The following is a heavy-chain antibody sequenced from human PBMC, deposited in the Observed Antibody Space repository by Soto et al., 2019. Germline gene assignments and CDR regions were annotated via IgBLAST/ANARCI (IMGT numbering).Heavy chain of an antibody. Sequence: PGGSLRLSCAASGFTFSSYGMHWVRQAPGKGLEWVAVIWSDGNNKYYADSVKGRFTISRDNSKNTLYLQMNSLRAEDTAVYYCARDLGSDNLPLDYWGQGTLVTVSS. CDR3: ARDLGSDNLPLDY. CDR2: IWSDGNNK. V-gene: IGHV3-33*01. CDR1: GFTFSSYG. D-gene: IGHD6-6*01. J-gene: IGHJ4*02.